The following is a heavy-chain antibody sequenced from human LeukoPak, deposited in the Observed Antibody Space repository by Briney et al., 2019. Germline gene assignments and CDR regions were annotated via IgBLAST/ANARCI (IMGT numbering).Heavy chain of an antibody. CDR3: AKRQGCSGGRCPPPDYYNYYGLDV. V-gene: IGHV3-53*01. CDR2: IYSGGST. Sequence: GGSLRLSCAASGFTVSSNYMSWVRQAPGKGLEWVSIIYSGGSTYFADSVKGRFTISRDNSRNTLYLQMTSLRADDTAVYYCAKRQGCSGGRCPPPDYYNYYGLDVWGQGATVTVSS. CDR1: GFTVSSNY. D-gene: IGHD2-15*01. J-gene: IGHJ6*02.